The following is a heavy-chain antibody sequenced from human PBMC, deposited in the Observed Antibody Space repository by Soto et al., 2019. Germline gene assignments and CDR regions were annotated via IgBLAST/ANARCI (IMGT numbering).Heavy chain of an antibody. V-gene: IGHV4-4*02. Sequence: SETLSLTCAVSGGSISSSNWWSWVRQPPGKGLEWIGEIYHSGSTNYNPSLKSRVTISVDKSKNQFSLKLSSVTAADTAVYYCARGMNDCGEGWFDPWGQGTLVTVSS. D-gene: IGHD4-17*01. CDR3: ARGMNDCGEGWFDP. CDR1: GGSISSSNW. J-gene: IGHJ5*02. CDR2: IYHSGST.